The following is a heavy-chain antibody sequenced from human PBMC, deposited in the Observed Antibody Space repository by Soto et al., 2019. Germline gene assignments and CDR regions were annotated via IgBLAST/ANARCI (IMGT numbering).Heavy chain of an antibody. D-gene: IGHD3-16*01. J-gene: IGHJ4*02. V-gene: IGHV1-18*01. CDR1: GYTFTSYG. CDR3: AINRHYDYIWGSYGYSSFDY. Sequence: ASVKVSCKASGYTFTSYGISWVRQAPGQGLEWMGWISAYNGNTNYAQKLQGRVTMPTDTSPSTAYMELRSLRPDDTAVYYCAINRHYDYIWGSYGYSSFDYWGQGTLVTVSS. CDR2: ISAYNGNT.